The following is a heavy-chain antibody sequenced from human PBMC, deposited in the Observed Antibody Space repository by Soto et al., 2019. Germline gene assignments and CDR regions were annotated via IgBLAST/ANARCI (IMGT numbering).Heavy chain of an antibody. Sequence: QITLKESGPTLVKPTQTLTLTCTFSGFSLSTSGVGVGWIRQPPGKALEWLALIYWDDDKRYSPSLKSRLTITKDNSKNQVVLTMTNMDPVDTATYYCAHRLGGSYDNWFDPWGQGTLVTVSS. D-gene: IGHD1-26*01. CDR3: AHRLGGSYDNWFDP. V-gene: IGHV2-5*02. J-gene: IGHJ5*02. CDR2: IYWDDDK. CDR1: GFSLSTSGVG.